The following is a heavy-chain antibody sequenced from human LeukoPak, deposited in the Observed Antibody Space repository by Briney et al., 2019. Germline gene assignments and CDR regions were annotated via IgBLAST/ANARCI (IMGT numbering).Heavy chain of an antibody. CDR1: GYTFTSYD. V-gene: IGHV1-8*01. CDR2: MNPNSGNT. CDR3: ARDKRGYSGYDLFDYYYYYGMDV. Sequence: ASVKVSCKASGYTFTSYDINWVRQATGQGLEWMGWMNPNSGNTGYAQKLQGRVTMTTDTSTSTAYMELRSLRSDDTAVYYCARDKRGYSGYDLFDYYYYYGMDVWGQGTTVTVSS. D-gene: IGHD5-12*01. J-gene: IGHJ6*02.